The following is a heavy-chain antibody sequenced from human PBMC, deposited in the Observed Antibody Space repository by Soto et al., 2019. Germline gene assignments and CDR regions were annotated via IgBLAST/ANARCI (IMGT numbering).Heavy chain of an antibody. CDR3: ASHPRDSSGYWYYFDY. V-gene: IGHV3-21*01. CDR1: GFTFSSYS. D-gene: IGHD3-22*01. Sequence: GGSLRLSCAASGFTFSSYSMNWVRQAPGKGLEWVSSISSSSSYIYYADSVKGRFTISRDNAKYSLYLQMNSLRAEDTAVYYCASHPRDSSGYWYYFDYWGQGTLVTVSS. J-gene: IGHJ4*02. CDR2: ISSSSSYI.